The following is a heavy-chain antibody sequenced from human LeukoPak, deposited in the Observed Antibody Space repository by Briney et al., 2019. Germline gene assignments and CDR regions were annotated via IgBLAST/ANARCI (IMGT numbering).Heavy chain of an antibody. CDR3: ARLNCDDDCHNSIY. V-gene: IGHV1-2*02. CDR2: INPNSGGT. D-gene: IGHD2-21*01. Sequence: GASVKVSCKASGYTFTGYYMHWVRQAPGQGLEWMGWINPNSGGTNYAQKFQGRVTMTRDTSISTAYMELSRLRSDDTAVYYCARLNCDDDCHNSIYWGQGTLITVSS. J-gene: IGHJ4*02. CDR1: GYTFTGYY.